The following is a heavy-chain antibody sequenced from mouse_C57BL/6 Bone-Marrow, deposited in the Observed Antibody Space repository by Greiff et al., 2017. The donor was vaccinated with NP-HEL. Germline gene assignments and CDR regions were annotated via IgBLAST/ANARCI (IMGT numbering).Heavy chain of an antibody. D-gene: IGHD2-5*01. J-gene: IGHJ3*01. Sequence: VQLQQSGAELVRPGASVKLSCKASGYTFTDYYINWVKQRPGQGLEWIARIYPGSGNTYYNEKFKGKATLTAEKSSSTAYMQLSSLTSEDSAVYFCARQSPAYYSNYGFAYWGQGTLVTVSA. CDR3: ARQSPAYYSNYGFAY. CDR2: IYPGSGNT. CDR1: GYTFTDYY. V-gene: IGHV1-76*01.